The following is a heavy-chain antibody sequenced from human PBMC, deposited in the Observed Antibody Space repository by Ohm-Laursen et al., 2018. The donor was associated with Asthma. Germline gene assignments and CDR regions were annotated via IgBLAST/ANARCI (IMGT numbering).Heavy chain of an antibody. CDR2: IDGSGGRT. CDR1: GFTFNKHH. CDR3: ARVRKNWEEDY. D-gene: IGHD7-27*01. V-gene: IGHV3-23*01. J-gene: IGHJ4*02. Sequence: SLRLSCTASGFTFNKHHMTWVRQAPGKGLEWVSAIDGSGGRTYYADSVKGRFTISRDNPRNTLYLQMNSLRAEDTAVYYCARVRKNWEEDYWGQGTLVTVSS.